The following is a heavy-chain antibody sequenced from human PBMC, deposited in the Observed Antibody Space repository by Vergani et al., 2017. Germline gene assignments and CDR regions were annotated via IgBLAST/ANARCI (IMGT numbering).Heavy chain of an antibody. Sequence: EVQLVESGGGVVRPGGSLRLSCAASGFTFDDYGMSWVRQAPGKGLEWVSGINWNGGSTGYADSVKGRFTISRDNAKNSLYLQMNSLRAEDTAVYHCARDRGTYSSGWYWFDPWGQGTLVTVSS. CDR3: ARDRGTYSSGWYWFDP. V-gene: IGHV3-20*01. J-gene: IGHJ5*02. CDR2: INWNGGST. CDR1: GFTFDDYG. D-gene: IGHD6-19*01.